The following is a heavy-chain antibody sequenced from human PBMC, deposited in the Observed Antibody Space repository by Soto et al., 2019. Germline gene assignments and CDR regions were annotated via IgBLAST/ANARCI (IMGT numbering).Heavy chain of an antibody. CDR1: GFTFSGYS. CDR2: INTNGVKT. J-gene: IGHJ4*02. CDR3: ARGRVEDSSGWATYFAY. V-gene: IGHV3-64*01. D-gene: IGHD6-19*01. Sequence: EVQLVESGGGLVQPGGSLRLSCAASGFTFSGYSMFWVRQAPGKGLEYVSAINTNGVKTFYAKSVKGRFTISRDNSKNKMDIQVGSLRAEDMAGYYCARGRVEDSSGWATYFAYWGPGNLVTGSS.